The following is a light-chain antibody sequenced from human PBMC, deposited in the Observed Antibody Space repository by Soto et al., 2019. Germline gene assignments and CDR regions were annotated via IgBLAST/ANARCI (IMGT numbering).Light chain of an antibody. CDR1: QSVSSSY. CDR3: QQYGSSPMT. V-gene: IGKV3-20*01. CDR2: GAS. Sequence: EIVLTQSPGTLSLSPGERATLSCSASQSVSSSYLAWYQQKPGQAPRLLIYGASSRATGIPDRFSGSGSGTDFTLNISRLEPEDFAVYYCQQYGSSPMTFGQGTKVEIK. J-gene: IGKJ1*01.